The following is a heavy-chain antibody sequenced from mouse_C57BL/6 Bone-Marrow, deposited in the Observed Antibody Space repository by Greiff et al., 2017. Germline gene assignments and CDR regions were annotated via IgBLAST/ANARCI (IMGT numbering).Heavy chain of an antibody. J-gene: IGHJ3*01. CDR2: ISNLAYSI. CDR1: GFTFSDYG. D-gene: IGHD2-1*01. V-gene: IGHV5-15*01. CDR3: ARIYYGNQAWFAY. Sequence: EVKLVESGGGLVQPGGSLKLSCAASGFTFSDYGLAWVRQAPRQGPEWVAFISNLAYSIYSADTVTGRFTISRENAKNTLYLEMSSLRSEDTAMYYCARIYYGNQAWFAYWGQGTLVTVSA.